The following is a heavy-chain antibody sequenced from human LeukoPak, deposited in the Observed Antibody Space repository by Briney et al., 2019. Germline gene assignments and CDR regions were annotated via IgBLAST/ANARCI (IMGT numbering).Heavy chain of an antibody. CDR2: VHYTGKT. D-gene: IGHD3-22*01. CDR1: GDSISSSY. J-gene: IGHJ4*02. CDR3: ARGYYDRSGSSNPFDS. V-gene: IGHV4-59*01. Sequence: PSETLSLTCAVSGDSISSSYWSWIRQPPGKRLEWVGYVHYTGKTNYNPSLNNRATISVDMSKNQFSLTLTSVALADTAVYYCARGYYDRSGSSNPFDSWGQGTLVTVSA.